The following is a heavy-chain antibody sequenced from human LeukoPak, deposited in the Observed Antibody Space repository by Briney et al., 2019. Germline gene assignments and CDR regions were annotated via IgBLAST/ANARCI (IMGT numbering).Heavy chain of an antibody. CDR1: GFTFSSYA. J-gene: IGHJ4*02. D-gene: IGHD3-9*01. CDR3: ARDGGHYDILTGYYNQRDY. Sequence: GGSLRLSCAASGFTFSSYAMHWVRQAPGKGLEWVAVISYDGNNKYYADSVKGRFTISRDNSKNTLYLQMNSLRAEDTAVYYCARDGGHYDILTGYYNQRDYWGQGTLVTVSS. V-gene: IGHV3-30-3*01. CDR2: ISYDGNNK.